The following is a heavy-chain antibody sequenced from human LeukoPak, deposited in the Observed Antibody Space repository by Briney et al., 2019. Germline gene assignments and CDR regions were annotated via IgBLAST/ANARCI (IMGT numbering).Heavy chain of an antibody. J-gene: IGHJ4*02. CDR2: ISYGGST. Sequence: SETLSLTCSASGDSTSAYHWTWIRQSPGKGLEWIGHISYGGSTNYNPSLKGRVTISVETSKNQFSLSLGYVTAADTAVYYCARRQYCNSRSCYEELDYWGQGTMVIVSS. D-gene: IGHD2/OR15-2a*01. CDR1: GDSTSAYH. V-gene: IGHV4-59*08. CDR3: ARRQYCNSRSCYEELDY.